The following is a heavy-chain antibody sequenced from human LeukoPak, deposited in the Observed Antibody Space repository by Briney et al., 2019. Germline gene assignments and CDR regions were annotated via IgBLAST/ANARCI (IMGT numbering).Heavy chain of an antibody. D-gene: IGHD1-26*01. CDR1: GGSTSSYY. Sequence: PSETLSLTCTVSGGSTSSYYWSWIRQPPGKGLEWIGYIYYSGSTNYNPSLKSRVTISVDTSKNQFSLKLSSVTAADTAMYYCARYSGSYYGYYGMDVWGQGTTVTVSS. CDR3: ARYSGSYYGYYGMDV. V-gene: IGHV4-59*08. CDR2: IYYSGST. J-gene: IGHJ6*02.